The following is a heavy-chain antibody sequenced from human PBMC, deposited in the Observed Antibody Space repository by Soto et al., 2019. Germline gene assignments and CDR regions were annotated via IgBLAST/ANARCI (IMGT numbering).Heavy chain of an antibody. D-gene: IGHD1-26*01. V-gene: IGHV3-33*01. CDR1: VFTFSDYG. Sequence: GGSLRLSCAASVFTFSDYGMHWVRQAPGKGLEWVALTWYDESIKVYADSVKGRFTISRDNSKNTLYLQMNNLRPEDTAVYFCARDNSAGAGENWFDPWGQGTLVTVSS. CDR3: ARDNSAGAGENWFDP. J-gene: IGHJ5*02. CDR2: TWYDESIK.